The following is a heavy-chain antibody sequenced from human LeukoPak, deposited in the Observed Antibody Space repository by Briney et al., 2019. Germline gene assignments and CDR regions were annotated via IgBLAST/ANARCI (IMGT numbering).Heavy chain of an antibody. J-gene: IGHJ4*02. Sequence: GGSRRLSCAASGFTFSSYGMPWVRQAPGKGLEWVAVIWYDGSNKYYADSVKGRFAISRDNSKNTLYLQMNSLRAEDTAVYYCALVGEGSWLRSVYWGQGTLVTVSS. V-gene: IGHV3-33*01. D-gene: IGHD5-12*01. CDR2: IWYDGSNK. CDR1: GFTFSSYG. CDR3: ALVGEGSWLRSVY.